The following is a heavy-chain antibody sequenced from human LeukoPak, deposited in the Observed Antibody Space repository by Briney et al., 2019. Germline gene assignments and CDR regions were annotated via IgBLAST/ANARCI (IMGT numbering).Heavy chain of an antibody. Sequence: SVKVSCKASGYTFTSYGISWVRQAPGQGLEWMGRIIPIPGIANYAQKFQGRVTITADKSTSTAYMELSSLRSEDTAVYYCARAYVDITIFGVAYYYYGMDVWGQGTTVTVSS. J-gene: IGHJ6*02. CDR2: IIPIPGIA. CDR1: GYTFTSYG. CDR3: ARAYVDITIFGVAYYYYGMDV. D-gene: IGHD3-3*01. V-gene: IGHV1-69*04.